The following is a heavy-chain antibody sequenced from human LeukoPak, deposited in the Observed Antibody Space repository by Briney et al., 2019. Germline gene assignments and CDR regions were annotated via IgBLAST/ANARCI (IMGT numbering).Heavy chain of an antibody. CDR2: IYYSGST. D-gene: IGHD3-9*01. CDR3: ARDPYYDILTGYGNGMDV. Sequence: SETLSLTCTVSGGSISSYYWSWIRQPPGKGLEWIGYIYYSGSTNYNPSIKSRVTISVDTSKNQFSLKLSSVTAADTAVYYCARDPYYDILTGYGNGMDVWGQGTTVTVSS. CDR1: GGSISSYY. V-gene: IGHV4-59*01. J-gene: IGHJ6*02.